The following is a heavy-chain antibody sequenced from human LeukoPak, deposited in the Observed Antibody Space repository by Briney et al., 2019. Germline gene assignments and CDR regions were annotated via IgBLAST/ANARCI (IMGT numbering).Heavy chain of an antibody. CDR3: ARERGSSGWTFDY. J-gene: IGHJ4*02. D-gene: IGHD6-19*01. Sequence: GGSLRLSCSASGFTFSSYTMHWVRQAPGKGLEYVSAISSNGGDTYYANSVKGRFTISRDNSKNTLYLQMGSLRGEDMAVYYCARERGSSGWTFDYWGQGTLVTVSS. CDR1: GFTFSSYT. V-gene: IGHV3-64*01. CDR2: ISSNGGDT.